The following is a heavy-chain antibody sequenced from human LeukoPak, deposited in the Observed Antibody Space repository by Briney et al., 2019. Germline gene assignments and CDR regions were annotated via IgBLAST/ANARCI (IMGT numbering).Heavy chain of an antibody. CDR2: INWNGGST. Sequence: GGSLRLSCTTSGFAFDDHGMSWVRQAPGKGLEWVSGINWNGGSTGYADPLRGRFTISRDNAKNSLYLQMDSLRAEDTALYYSARAPITSPFYFDYWGQGTLVTVSS. V-gene: IGHV3-20*04. J-gene: IGHJ4*02. D-gene: IGHD2-2*01. CDR3: ARAPITSPFYFDY. CDR1: GFAFDDHG.